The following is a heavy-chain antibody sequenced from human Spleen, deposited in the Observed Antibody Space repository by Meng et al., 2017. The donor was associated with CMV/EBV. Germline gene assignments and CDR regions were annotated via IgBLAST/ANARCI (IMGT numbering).Heavy chain of an antibody. CDR1: GGSISSGGYY. J-gene: IGHJ4*02. D-gene: IGHD1-26*01. Sequence: LRLSCTVSGGSISSGGYYWSWIRQHPGKGLEWIGYIYYSGSTYYNPSLKSRVTISVDTSKNQFSLKLSSVTAADTAVYYCARRGSGSYYRMAFDYWGQGTLVTVSS. V-gene: IGHV4-31*03. CDR3: ARRGSGSYYRMAFDY. CDR2: IYYSGST.